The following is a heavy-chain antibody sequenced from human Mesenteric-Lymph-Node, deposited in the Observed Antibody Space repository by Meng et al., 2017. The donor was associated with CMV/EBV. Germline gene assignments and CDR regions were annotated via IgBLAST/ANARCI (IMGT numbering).Heavy chain of an antibody. Sequence: GESLKISCAASGFTFSDYYMSWVRQAPGKGLEWVSVIYSGGSTYYADSVKGRFTISRDNSKNTLYLQMNSLRAEDTAVYYCARVDTGWYYYGMDVWGQGTTVTVSS. D-gene: IGHD6-19*01. CDR3: ARVDTGWYYYGMDV. V-gene: IGHV3-66*02. CDR1: GFTFSDYY. J-gene: IGHJ6*02. CDR2: IYSGGST.